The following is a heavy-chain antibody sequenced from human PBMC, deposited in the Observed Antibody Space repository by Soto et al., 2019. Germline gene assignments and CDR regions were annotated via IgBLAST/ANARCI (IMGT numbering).Heavy chain of an antibody. V-gene: IGHV4-34*01. D-gene: IGHD5-12*01. Sequence: QVQLQQWGAGLLKPSETLSLNCAVNGGSLSGYYWSWIRQPPGKGLEWIGEIKDGGRTNYSPSLNSRATISTGAANNQFSLRLYSVTAADTGVYYCARGQEGVVATHWDQGTLVTVSS. J-gene: IGHJ4*02. CDR1: GGSLSGYY. CDR3: ARGQEGVVATH. CDR2: IKDGGRT.